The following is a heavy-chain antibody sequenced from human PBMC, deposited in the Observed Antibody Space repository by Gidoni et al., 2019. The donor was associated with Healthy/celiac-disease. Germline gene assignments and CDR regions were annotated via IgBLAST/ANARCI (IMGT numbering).Heavy chain of an antibody. CDR3: ARVRYCSGGSCYPEYFQH. CDR2: ISSSSSYI. Sequence: EVQLVESGGGLVKPGGSLRLTCAASGFTLSSYSMNWVRQAPGKGLELVSSISSSSSYIYYADSVKGRFTISRDNAKNSLYLQMNSLRAEDTAVYYCARVRYCSGGSCYPEYFQHWGQGTLVTVSS. D-gene: IGHD2-15*01. CDR1: GFTLSSYS. J-gene: IGHJ1*01. V-gene: IGHV3-21*01.